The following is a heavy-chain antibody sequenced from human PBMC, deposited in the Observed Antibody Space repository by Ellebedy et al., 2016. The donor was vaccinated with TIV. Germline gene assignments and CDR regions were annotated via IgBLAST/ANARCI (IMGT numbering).Heavy chain of an antibody. CDR1: GFTFSSYS. V-gene: IGHV3-48*04. CDR3: ARYHHGIAAAGDY. Sequence: GESLKISXAASGFTFSSYSMNWVRQAPGKGLEWVSYISSSSSTIYYADSVKGRFTISRDNAKNSLYLQMNSLRAEDTAVYYCARYHHGIAAAGDYWGQGTLVTVSS. J-gene: IGHJ4*02. CDR2: ISSSSSTI. D-gene: IGHD6-13*01.